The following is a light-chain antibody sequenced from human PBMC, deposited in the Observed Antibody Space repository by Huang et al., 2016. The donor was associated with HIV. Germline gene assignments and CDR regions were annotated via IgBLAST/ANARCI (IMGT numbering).Light chain of an antibody. CDR3: MEALQAPYT. Sequence: DAVMTQSPLSLPVPPGVPASISCRSSQSLRHRNGLNYLDWYLQKPGQSPQLLIHLGSSRASGVPDRFSGGGSGTDFSLNISRVEAEDAGIYYCMEALQAPYTFGQGTKLEI. CDR2: LGS. J-gene: IGKJ2*01. V-gene: IGKV2-28*01. CDR1: QSLRHRNGLNY.